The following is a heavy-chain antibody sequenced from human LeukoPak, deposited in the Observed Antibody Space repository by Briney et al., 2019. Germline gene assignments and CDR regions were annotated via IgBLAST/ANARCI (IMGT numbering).Heavy chain of an antibody. J-gene: IGHJ4*02. Sequence: ASVKVSCKPSGYTLTSYDISSVPEAPGQGLEWMGIINPNGDDTSYAQKFQGRVTVTSDTSTSTVSMELTSLRSEDTAIYYSARAYSSSWDMAKYCGQGTLVTVSS. V-gene: IGHV1-46*01. CDR2: INPNGDDT. D-gene: IGHD6-13*01. CDR1: GYTLTSYD. CDR3: ARAYSSSWDMAKY.